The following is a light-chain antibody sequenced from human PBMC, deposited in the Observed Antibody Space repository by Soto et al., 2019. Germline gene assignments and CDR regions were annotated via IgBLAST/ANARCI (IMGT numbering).Light chain of an antibody. J-gene: IGKJ2*01. CDR3: QQRSNWPPYT. Sequence: EIVLTQSPATLSLSPGERATLSCRASQSVSSYLAWYQQKPGQAPRLLIYDASNRATGITARFSGSGFGTDFTLTISSLEPEDFAVYYCQQRSNWPPYTFGQGTKLEIK. V-gene: IGKV3-11*01. CDR2: DAS. CDR1: QSVSSY.